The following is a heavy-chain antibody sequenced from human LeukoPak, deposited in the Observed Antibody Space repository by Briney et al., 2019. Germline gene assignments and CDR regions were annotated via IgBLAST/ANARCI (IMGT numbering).Heavy chain of an antibody. J-gene: IGHJ5*02. CDR3: ASSGSYRWFDP. CDR1: GGSFSGYY. CDR2: INHSGST. D-gene: IGHD1-26*01. Sequence: SETLSLTCAVYGGSFSGYYWSWIRQPPGKGLEWIGEINHSGSTNYNPSLKSRVTISVDTSKNQFSLKLSSVTAADTAVYYCASSGSYRWFDPWGQGTLVAVSS. V-gene: IGHV4-34*01.